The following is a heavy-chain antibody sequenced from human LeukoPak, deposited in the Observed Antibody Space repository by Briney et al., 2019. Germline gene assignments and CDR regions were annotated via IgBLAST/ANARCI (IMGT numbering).Heavy chain of an antibody. CDR2: ISSSGSTI. CDR1: GFTFSDYY. V-gene: IGHV3-11*01. CDR3: ARLLSTYYYGSGSLYY. J-gene: IGHJ4*02. Sequence: GGSLRLSCAASGFTFSDYYMSWIRQAPGKGLERVSYISSSGSTIYYADSVKGRFTISRDNAKNSLYLQMNSLRAEDTAVYYCARLLSTYYYGSGSLYYWGQGTLVTVSS. D-gene: IGHD3-10*01.